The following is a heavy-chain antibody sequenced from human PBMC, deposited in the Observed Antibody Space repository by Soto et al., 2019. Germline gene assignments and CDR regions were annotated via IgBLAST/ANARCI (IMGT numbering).Heavy chain of an antibody. J-gene: IGHJ4*02. CDR1: GGSISSHF. Sequence: QVQLQESGPGLVKPSETLSLTCTVSGGSISSHFWSWIRQPAGKGLEWIGRIYPSGNTNYYPSLKSRVTMSIDTSKNQFSLNLSSVTAADTAVYYCAREYSTSRELRLASWGQGALVTVSS. V-gene: IGHV4-4*07. D-gene: IGHD6-6*01. CDR3: AREYSTSRELRLAS. CDR2: IYPSGNT.